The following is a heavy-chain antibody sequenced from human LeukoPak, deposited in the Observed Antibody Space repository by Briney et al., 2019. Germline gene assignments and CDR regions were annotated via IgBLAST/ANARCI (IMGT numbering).Heavy chain of an antibody. CDR2: INPNSGGT. J-gene: IGHJ6*02. V-gene: IGHV1-2*02. Sequence: ASVKVSCKASGYTFTGYYMHWVRQAPGQGLEWMGWINPNSGGTNYARKFQGRVTMTRDTSINTAYMELSRLRSDDTAVYYCARDLFPRGVVTSPGMDVWGQGTTVTVSS. D-gene: IGHD3-3*01. CDR3: ARDLFPRGVVTSPGMDV. CDR1: GYTFTGYY.